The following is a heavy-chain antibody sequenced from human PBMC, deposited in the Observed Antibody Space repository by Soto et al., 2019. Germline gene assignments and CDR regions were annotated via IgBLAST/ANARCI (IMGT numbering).Heavy chain of an antibody. V-gene: IGHV3-33*01. D-gene: IGHD5-18*01. CDR3: ARDGYGLYYFAY. CDR1: GFTFSSYG. CDR2: IWYDGSNK. Sequence: QVQLVESGGGVVQPGRSLRLSCAASGFTFSSYGMHWVRQAPGKGLEWVAVIWYDGSNKYYADSVKGRFTISRDNSKNTLYLQMNSLRAEDTAVYYCARDGYGLYYFAYWGQGTLVTVSS. J-gene: IGHJ4*02.